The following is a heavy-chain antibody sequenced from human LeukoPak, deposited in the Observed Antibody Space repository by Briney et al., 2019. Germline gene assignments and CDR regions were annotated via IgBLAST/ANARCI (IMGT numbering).Heavy chain of an antibody. CDR1: GFTFSSYA. CDR3: AKLAVAGAEILYYFDY. D-gene: IGHD6-19*01. J-gene: IGHJ4*02. CDR2: ISGSGGST. Sequence: GGSLRLSCAASGFTFSSYAMSWVRQAPGKGLEGVSAISGSGGSTYYADSVKGRFTTSRDKSKNTLYLQMNSLRAEDTALYYCAKLAVAGAEILYYFDYWGQGTLVTVSS. V-gene: IGHV3-23*01.